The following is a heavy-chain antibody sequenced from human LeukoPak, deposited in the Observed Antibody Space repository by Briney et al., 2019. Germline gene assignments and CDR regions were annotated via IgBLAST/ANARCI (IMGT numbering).Heavy chain of an antibody. V-gene: IGHV4-34*01. CDR3: ARGLLGYCSSTSCMAHYYYGMDV. CDR2: INHSGST. Sequence: PSETLSLTCAVYGGSFSGYYWSWIRQPPGKGLEWIGEINHSGSTNYNPSLKSRVTTSVDTSKNQFSLKLSSVTAADTAVYYCARGLLGYCSSTSCMAHYYYGMDVWGQGTTVTVSS. CDR1: GGSFSGYY. D-gene: IGHD2-2*01. J-gene: IGHJ6*02.